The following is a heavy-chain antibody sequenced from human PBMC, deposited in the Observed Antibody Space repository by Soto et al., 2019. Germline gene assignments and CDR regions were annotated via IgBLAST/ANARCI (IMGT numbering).Heavy chain of an antibody. Sequence: PSETLSLTCTVSGDSISSGSYYWSWIRQHPGKGLEWIGYIYYSGSTYYNPSLKSRLTISVDTSQNQFSLILRSVTAADTAVYYCARDFGSSWPYYFDYPGQATLVTVSS. CDR2: IYYSGST. D-gene: IGHD6-13*01. V-gene: IGHV4-31*03. J-gene: IGHJ4*02. CDR1: GDSISSGSYY. CDR3: ARDFGSSWPYYFDY.